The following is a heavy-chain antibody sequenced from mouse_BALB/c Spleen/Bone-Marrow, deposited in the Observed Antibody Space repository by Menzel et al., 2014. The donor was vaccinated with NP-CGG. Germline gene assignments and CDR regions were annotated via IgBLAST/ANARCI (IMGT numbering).Heavy chain of an antibody. D-gene: IGHD2-14*01. J-gene: IGHJ3*01. CDR3: ARSDYRFDPLPY. CDR1: GHTFTDYW. V-gene: IGHV1-69*01. Sequence: VQLQESGAELVMPGASVKMSCKASGHTFTDYWMHWVKQRPGQGLEWIGAIDTSDSYTSYNQKFKGKATLTVDESSSTAYMQLSSLTSEDSAVYYCARSDYRFDPLPYWGQGTLVNVSA. CDR2: IDTSDSYT.